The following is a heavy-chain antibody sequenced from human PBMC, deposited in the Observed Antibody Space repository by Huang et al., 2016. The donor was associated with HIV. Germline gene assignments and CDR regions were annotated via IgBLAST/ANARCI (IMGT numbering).Heavy chain of an antibody. V-gene: IGHV3-30*03. D-gene: IGHD4-17*01. CDR2: ISYDGSEK. CDR1: GFTFTNDG. J-gene: IGHJ4*02. CDR3: ATKSYGDYGDYKLVY. Sequence: QVQLVESGGGVVQPGRSLRLSCTASGFTFTNDGMHWVRQAPGKGLEWVSVISYDGSEKYYADSVRGRFTISRDNSKNTLSLEVDSLRDEDTAMYYCATKSYGDYGDYKLVYWGQGTLVIVSS.